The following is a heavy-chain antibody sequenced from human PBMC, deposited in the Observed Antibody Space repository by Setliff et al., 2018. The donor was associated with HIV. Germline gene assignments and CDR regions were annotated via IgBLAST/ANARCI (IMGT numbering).Heavy chain of an antibody. Sequence: PGGSLRLSCAVSGFSFNNAWMSWVRQAAGKGLEWVGRIKSKTDGGTTDYAAPVKGRFTISRDDSKNMLYLQMNSLKTEDTAVYYCTRNNVAWYQPLGYFDLWGRGNLVTVSS. J-gene: IGHJ2*01. CDR3: TRNNVAWYQPLGYFDL. CDR1: GFSFNNAW. V-gene: IGHV3-15*01. CDR2: IKSKTDGGTT. D-gene: IGHD2-2*01.